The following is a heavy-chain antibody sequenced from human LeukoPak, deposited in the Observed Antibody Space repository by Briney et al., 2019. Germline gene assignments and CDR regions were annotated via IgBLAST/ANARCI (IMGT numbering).Heavy chain of an antibody. J-gene: IGHJ4*02. CDR1: GGSFSSYY. CDR3: ARHGRGAAAGTLDY. V-gene: IGHV4-59*08. Sequence: SETLSLTCAVYGGSFSSYYWSWIRQPPGKGLEWIGYIYYSGSTNYNPSLKSRVTISVDTSKNQFSLKLSSVTAADTAVYYCARHGRGAAAGTLDYWGQGTLVTVSS. D-gene: IGHD6-13*01. CDR2: IYYSGST.